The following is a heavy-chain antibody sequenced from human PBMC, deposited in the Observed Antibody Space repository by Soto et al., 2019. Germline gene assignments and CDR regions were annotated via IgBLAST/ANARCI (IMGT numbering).Heavy chain of an antibody. CDR2: IYYSGST. V-gene: IGHV4-31*03. D-gene: IGHD6-19*01. J-gene: IGHJ4*02. CDR3: ASRIAVATSFDY. CDR1: GGSISSGGYY. Sequence: SETLSLTCTVPGGSISSGGYYWSWIRQHPGKGLEWIGYIYYSGSTYYNPSLKSRVTISVDTSKNQFSLKLSSVTAADTAVYYCASRIAVATSFDYWGQGTLVTVSS.